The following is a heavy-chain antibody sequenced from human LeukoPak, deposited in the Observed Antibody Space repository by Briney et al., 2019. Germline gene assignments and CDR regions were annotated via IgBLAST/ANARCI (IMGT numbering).Heavy chain of an antibody. D-gene: IGHD2-2*01. CDR2: IYYSGST. J-gene: IGHJ4*02. CDR1: GGSISSGDYY. V-gene: IGHV4-30-4*08. Sequence: SQTLSLTCTVSGGSISSGDYYWSWIRQPPGKGREGIRYIYYSGSTYYNPAHKSRVTISVDTSKNQFSLKLSSVTAADTAVYYCARVVPAAIGGDFDYWGQGTLVTVSS. CDR3: ARVVPAAIGGDFDY.